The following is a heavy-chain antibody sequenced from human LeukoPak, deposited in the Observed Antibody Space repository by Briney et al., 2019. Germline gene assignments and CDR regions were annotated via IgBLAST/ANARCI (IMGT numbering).Heavy chain of an antibody. CDR3: AKDPSRSGYDLPY. Sequence: GGSLRLSCTASGYTFTSYAMSWVRQAPGQGLEWVSAINGSGGSTYYAHYVKGRFTISRDTSKNTPYLQMNSLRAEDTAVYYCAKDPSRSGYDLPYWGQGTLVTVSS. J-gene: IGHJ4*02. D-gene: IGHD3-22*01. CDR2: INGSGGST. V-gene: IGHV3-23*01. CDR1: GYTFTSYA.